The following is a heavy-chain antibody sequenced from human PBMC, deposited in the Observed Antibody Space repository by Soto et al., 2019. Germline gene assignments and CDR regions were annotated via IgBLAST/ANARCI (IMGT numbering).Heavy chain of an antibody. Sequence: PSETLSLTCTVSGGSISSYFWSWIRQPPGKGLEWIGYIYYSGSTNYNPSLKNRVTISVDTSKNQFSLKLSSVTAADTAVYYCARVIGGWYEHDYWGQGTLVTVSS. CDR3: ARVIGGWYEHDY. CDR2: IYYSGST. CDR1: GGSISSYF. J-gene: IGHJ4*02. V-gene: IGHV4-59*01. D-gene: IGHD6-19*01.